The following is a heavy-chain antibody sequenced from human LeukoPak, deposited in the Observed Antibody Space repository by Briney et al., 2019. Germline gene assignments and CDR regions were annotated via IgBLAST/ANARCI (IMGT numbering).Heavy chain of an antibody. CDR1: GGSINDYS. CDR3: ASGRYLHGSEY. D-gene: IGHD3-10*01. V-gene: IGHV4-59*01. J-gene: IGHJ4*02. CDR2: VYYIGST. Sequence: SETLSLTCTVSGGSINDYSWSWIRQPPGKGLEWMGYVYYIGSTNYNPSLKSRVTISLDTPKKQFSLTLTSVTAADTAVYYCASGRYLHGSEYWGQGTLVTVSS.